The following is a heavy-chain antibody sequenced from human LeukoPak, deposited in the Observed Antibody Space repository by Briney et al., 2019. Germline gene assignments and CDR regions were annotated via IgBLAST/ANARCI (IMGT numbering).Heavy chain of an antibody. CDR3: ARDTVQLYYYYYMDV. J-gene: IGHJ6*03. Sequence: ASVKVSCKASGYTFTSYAMNWVRQAPGQGLEWMGWINTNTGNPTYAQGFTGRFVFSLDTSVSTAYLQISSLKAEDTAVYYCARDTVQLYYYYYMDVWGKGTTVTVSS. CDR2: INTNTGNP. V-gene: IGHV7-4-1*02. CDR1: GYTFTSYA. D-gene: IGHD5-18*01.